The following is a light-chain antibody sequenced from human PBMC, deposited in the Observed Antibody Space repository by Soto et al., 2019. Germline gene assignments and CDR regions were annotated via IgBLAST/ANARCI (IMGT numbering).Light chain of an antibody. V-gene: IGKV1-5*03. CDR2: QAY. J-gene: IGKJ1*01. Sequence: DIQMTQSPSTLSASIGDRFTSTCVASENINNWLAWYQQRPGTVPKLLIYQAYNLESGITGRFRGSGSGTDFTITISSLKTGDFANYYCQPYNSYSWTVGPGTKVEIK. CDR3: QPYNSYSWT. CDR1: ENINNW.